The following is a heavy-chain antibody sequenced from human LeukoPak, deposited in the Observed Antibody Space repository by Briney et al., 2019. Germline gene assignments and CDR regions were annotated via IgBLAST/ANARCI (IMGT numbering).Heavy chain of an antibody. CDR2: IYGSGNT. V-gene: IGHV4-59*08. CDR1: GASISSWY. J-gene: IGHJ6*02. CDR3: ARGRSGVVVLDV. Sequence: SETLSLTCTVSGASISSWYWSWIRQPPGKGLEWIGYIYGSGNTNYNPSLKSRVTMSIDTSKNQFSLMLTSVTAADTAVYFCARGRSGVVVLDVWGQGTTVTVSS. D-gene: IGHD2-15*01.